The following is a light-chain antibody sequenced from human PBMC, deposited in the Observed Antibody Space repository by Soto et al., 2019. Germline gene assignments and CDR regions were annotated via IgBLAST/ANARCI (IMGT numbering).Light chain of an antibody. V-gene: IGLV2-14*01. CDR2: EVS. CDR3: ASFASSVTYV. J-gene: IGLJ1*01. Sequence: QSVLTQPASVPGSPGQSITISCTGTSSDVGGYNYVSWYQLHPGKAPKLMIHEVSERPSGVSDRFSGSKSGNTASLTISGLQAEDEADYYCASFASSVTYVFGSGTKLTVL. CDR1: SSDVGGYNY.